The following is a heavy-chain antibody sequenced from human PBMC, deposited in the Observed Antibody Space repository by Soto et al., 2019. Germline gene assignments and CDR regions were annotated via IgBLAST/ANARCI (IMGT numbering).Heavy chain of an antibody. Sequence: GGSLRLSCAASRFTVKNAWMSWVRQAPGKGREWVGRIKSKPQGGTRDYAQPVQGRFTISRDNSNNTLYLEMSGLKTDDTAVYYCATGSRGWSYFYDLDDWGQGTTVTVSS. CDR3: ATGSRGWSYFYDLDD. CDR1: RFTVKNAW. J-gene: IGHJ6*02. V-gene: IGHV3-15*01. D-gene: IGHD6-19*01. CDR2: IKSKPQGGTR.